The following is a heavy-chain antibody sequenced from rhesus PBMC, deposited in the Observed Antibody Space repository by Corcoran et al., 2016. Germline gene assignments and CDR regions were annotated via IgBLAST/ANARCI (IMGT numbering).Heavy chain of an antibody. D-gene: IGHD5-30*01. CDR3: ARIGFTGYGALAF. Sequence: QVQLQESGPGLVKPSETLSLTCTVSGASMNINWWSWIRQPQGKGLDWIGEIDGGTGRTTLNPSLKGSNSNFRDRIKNPVFLELTSMAAGDTAVYWCARIGFTGYGALAFWGQGVLVTVSS. J-gene: IGHJ4*01. V-gene: IGHV4-80*01. CDR1: GASMNINW. CDR2: IDGGTGRT.